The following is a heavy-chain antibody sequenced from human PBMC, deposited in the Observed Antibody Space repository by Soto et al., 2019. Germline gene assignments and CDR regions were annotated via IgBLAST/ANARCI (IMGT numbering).Heavy chain of an antibody. Sequence: ASVKVSCKASGYTFTSYGISWVRQAPGRGLEWMGWISAYNGNTNYAQKLQGRVTMTTDTSTSTAYMELRSLRSDDTAVYYCARGLYDILTGHPLYYYYGMDVWGQGTTVTVSS. V-gene: IGHV1-18*04. CDR3: ARGLYDILTGHPLYYYYGMDV. CDR2: ISAYNGNT. CDR1: GYTFTSYG. J-gene: IGHJ6*02. D-gene: IGHD3-9*01.